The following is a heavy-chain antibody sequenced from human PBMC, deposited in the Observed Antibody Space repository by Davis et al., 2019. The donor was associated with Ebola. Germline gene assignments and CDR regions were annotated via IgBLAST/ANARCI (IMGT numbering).Heavy chain of an antibody. V-gene: IGHV1-18*04. CDR1: AYTFTSYG. J-gene: IGHJ6*02. Sequence: ASVKVSCKASAYTFTSYGISWVRQAPGQGLEWMGWISASNGNTDYAQKLQGRVTMTTDTSTSTAYMELRSLRSDDTAVYYCALRLRYYYGMDVWGQGTTVTVSS. D-gene: IGHD4-17*01. CDR2: ISASNGNT. CDR3: ALRLRYYYGMDV.